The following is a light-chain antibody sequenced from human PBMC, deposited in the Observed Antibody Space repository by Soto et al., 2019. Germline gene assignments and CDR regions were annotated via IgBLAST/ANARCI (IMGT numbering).Light chain of an antibody. J-gene: IGKJ1*01. Sequence: EIVMTQSPATLSVSPGERATLSCRASQSVSSNLAWYQQKPGQAPRLLIYGASTRATGIPARFSGSGSGTAFTLTISRLQSEDFAVYYGQPYNNWPPWTFGQGTKVEIK. CDR1: QSVSSN. V-gene: IGKV3-15*01. CDR3: QPYNNWPPWT. CDR2: GAS.